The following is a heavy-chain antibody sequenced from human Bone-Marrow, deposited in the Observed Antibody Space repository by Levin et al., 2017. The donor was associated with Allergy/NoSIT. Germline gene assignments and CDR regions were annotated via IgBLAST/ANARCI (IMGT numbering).Heavy chain of an antibody. Sequence: SETLSLTCAVYGGSFSGYYWSWIRQPPGKGLEWIGEINHSGSTNYNPSLKSRVTISVDTSKNQFSLKLSSVTAADTAVYYCANAITMVRGVISYDAFDIWGQGTMVTVSS. J-gene: IGHJ3*02. CDR2: INHSGST. CDR3: ANAITMVRGVISYDAFDI. V-gene: IGHV4-34*01. D-gene: IGHD3-10*01. CDR1: GGSFSGYY.